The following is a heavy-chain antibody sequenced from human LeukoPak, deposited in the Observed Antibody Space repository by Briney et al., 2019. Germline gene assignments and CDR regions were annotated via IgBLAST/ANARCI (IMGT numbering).Heavy chain of an antibody. CDR3: ASTVDTAMVSFDP. CDR2: IYYSGST. V-gene: IGHV4-39*01. CDR1: GGSISSSSYY. Sequence: SETLSLTCTVSGGSISSSSYYWGWIRQPPGKGLEWIGSIYYSGSTYYNPSLKSRVTISVDTSKNQFSLKLSSVTAADTAVYYCASTVDTAMVSFDPWGQGTLVTVSP. D-gene: IGHD5-18*01. J-gene: IGHJ5*02.